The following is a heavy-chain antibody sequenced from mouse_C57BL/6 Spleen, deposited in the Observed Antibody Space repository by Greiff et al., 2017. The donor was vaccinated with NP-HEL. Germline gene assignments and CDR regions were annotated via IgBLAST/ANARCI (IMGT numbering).Heavy chain of an antibody. J-gene: IGHJ4*01. V-gene: IGHV8-8*01. Sequence: QVTLKESGPGILQPSQTLSLTCSFSGFSLSTFGMGVGWIRQPSGKGLEWLAHIWWDDDKYYNPALKSQLTNSKDTSKIQVFLKIANVDTADNATCYDAQTLWPYAMDYWGQGTSVTVSS. CDR1: GFSLSTFGMG. CDR2: IWWDDDK. D-gene: IGHD1-1*02. CDR3: AQTLWPYAMDY.